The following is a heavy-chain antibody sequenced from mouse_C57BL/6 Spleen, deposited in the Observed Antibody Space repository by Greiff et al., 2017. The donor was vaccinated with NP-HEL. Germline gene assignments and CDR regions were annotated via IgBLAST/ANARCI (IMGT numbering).Heavy chain of an antibody. CDR3: ASTAQATLYYYAMDY. V-gene: IGHV1-42*01. D-gene: IGHD3-2*02. CDR1: GYSFTGYY. Sequence: VQLQQSGPELVKPGASVKISCKASGYSFTGYYMNWVKQSPEKSLEWIGEINPRTGGTNYKQKFKAKATLTVDKSSSTAYIQLKSLTSEDSAVYYCASTAQATLYYYAMDYWGQGTSVTVSS. J-gene: IGHJ4*01. CDR2: INPRTGGT.